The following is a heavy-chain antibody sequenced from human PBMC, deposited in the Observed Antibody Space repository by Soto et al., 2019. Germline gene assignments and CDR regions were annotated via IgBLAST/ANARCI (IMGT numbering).Heavy chain of an antibody. CDR1: GFTFSNHG. CDR2: IWFDGSNQ. CDR3: ARDLASGIAARGDAFDI. D-gene: IGHD6-6*01. Sequence: QVQLVESGGGVVQPERSLRLSCAASGFTFSNHGMHWVRQAPGKGLEWVAVIWFDGSNQYYADSVEGRFPISRDNSKNPVYLQMNSLRVEDTAVYYCARDLASGIAARGDAFDIWGQGTMVTVSS. V-gene: IGHV3-33*01. J-gene: IGHJ3*02.